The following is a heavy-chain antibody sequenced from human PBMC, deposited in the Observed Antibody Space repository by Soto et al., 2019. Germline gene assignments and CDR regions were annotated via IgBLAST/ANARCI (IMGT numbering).Heavy chain of an antibody. CDR3: ARVGLGYCSSTSCYTGFDYYGMDV. V-gene: IGHV4-34*01. Sequence: SETLSLTCAVCGGSFSGYYWSWIRQPPGKGLEWIGEINHSGSTNYNPSLKSRVTISVGTSKNQFSLKLSSVTAADTAVYYCARVGLGYCSSTSCYTGFDYYGMDVWGQGTTVT. D-gene: IGHD2-2*02. CDR2: INHSGST. CDR1: GGSFSGYY. J-gene: IGHJ6*02.